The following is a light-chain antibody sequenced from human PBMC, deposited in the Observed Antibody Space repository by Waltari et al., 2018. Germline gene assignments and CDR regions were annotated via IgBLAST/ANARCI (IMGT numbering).Light chain of an antibody. CDR1: SSDVGGYNY. Sequence: QSALTQPHSVSGSPGQSVTISCTGTSSDVGGYNYVSWYQQHPGKAPKLMIYDVSKRPSGVPDRFSGSKSGNTASLTISGLQAEDEADYYCCSYAGSYLRVFGGGTKLTVL. CDR3: CSYAGSYLRV. J-gene: IGLJ2*01. CDR2: DVS. V-gene: IGLV2-11*01.